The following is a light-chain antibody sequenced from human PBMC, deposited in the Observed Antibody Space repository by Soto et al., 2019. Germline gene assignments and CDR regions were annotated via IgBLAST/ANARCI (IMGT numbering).Light chain of an antibody. J-gene: IGKJ4*01. V-gene: IGKV3-15*01. CDR1: QSVSSN. Sequence: EIVMTQSPATLSVSPGERVTLSCRARQSVSSNLAWYQQKPGKAPRLLIYGASTRDTGIPARFSGSGSGTEFTLTISSLQSEDFAVYYCQQYNSWPLTFGGGTKVEIK. CDR2: GAS. CDR3: QQYNSWPLT.